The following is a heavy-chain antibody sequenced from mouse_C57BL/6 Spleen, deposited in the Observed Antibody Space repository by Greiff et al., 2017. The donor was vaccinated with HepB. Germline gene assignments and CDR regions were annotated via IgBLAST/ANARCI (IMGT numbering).Heavy chain of an antibody. CDR3: TRKDYYGSSPYYFDY. D-gene: IGHD1-1*01. J-gene: IGHJ2*01. CDR2: IDPETGGT. V-gene: IGHV1-15*01. CDR1: GYTFTDYE. Sequence: VQLQQSGAELVRPGASVTLSCKASGYTFTDYEMHWVKQTPVHGLEWIGAIDPETGGTAYNQKFKGKAILTADKSSSTAYMELRSLTSEDSAVYYCTRKDYYGSSPYYFDYWGQGTTLTVSS.